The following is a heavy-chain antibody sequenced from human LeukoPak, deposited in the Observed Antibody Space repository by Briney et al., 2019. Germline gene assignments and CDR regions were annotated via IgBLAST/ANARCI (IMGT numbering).Heavy chain of an antibody. V-gene: IGHV3-48*02. J-gene: IGHJ4*02. CDR3: ARVHRGYSYGRLDY. Sequence: QPGGSLRLSCAASGFAFSDYSMNWVRQAPGKGLEWVSYISSSDNTIHYADSVKGRFTIPRDNAKNSLYLEMNSLRDEDTAVYYCARVHRGYSYGRLDYWGQGTLVTVSS. CDR1: GFAFSDYS. D-gene: IGHD5-18*01. CDR2: ISSSDNTI.